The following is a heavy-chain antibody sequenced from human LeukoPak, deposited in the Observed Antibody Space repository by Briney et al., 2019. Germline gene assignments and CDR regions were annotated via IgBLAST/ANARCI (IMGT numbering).Heavy chain of an antibody. Sequence: GGSLRLSCAASGFTFDDYAMHWVRQAPGKGLEWVSGISWNSGSIGYADSVKGRFTISRDNAKNSLYLQMNSLRGEDTAVYYCAREEMALVNFDYWGQGTLVTVSS. CDR3: AREEMALVNFDY. V-gene: IGHV3-9*01. J-gene: IGHJ4*02. CDR2: ISWNSGSI. CDR1: GFTFDDYA. D-gene: IGHD5-24*01.